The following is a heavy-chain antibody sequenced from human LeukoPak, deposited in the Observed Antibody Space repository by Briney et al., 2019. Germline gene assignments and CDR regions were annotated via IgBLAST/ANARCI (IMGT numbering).Heavy chain of an antibody. D-gene: IGHD3-22*01. CDR3: ARDHYYDSSGYYVPYYYYGMDV. J-gene: IGHJ6*02. CDR2: IYYSGST. Sequence: SETLSLTCTVSGGSISSSYYYWSWIRQPPGKGLEWIGYIYYSGSTYYNPSLKSRVTISVDTSKNQFSLKLSSVTAADTAVYYCARDHYYDSSGYYVPYYYYGMDVWGQGTTVAVSS. V-gene: IGHV4-30-4*01. CDR1: GGSISSSYYY.